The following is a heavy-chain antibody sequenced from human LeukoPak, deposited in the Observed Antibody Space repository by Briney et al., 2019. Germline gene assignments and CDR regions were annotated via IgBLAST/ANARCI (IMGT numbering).Heavy chain of an antibody. V-gene: IGHV4-39*07. CDR2: IYYSGST. CDR3: ARGSGDFGYYYYYYYMDV. J-gene: IGHJ6*03. CDR1: GGSISNSDYY. Sequence: PSETLSLTCTVSGGSISNSDYYWGWIRQPPGKGLEGIGSIYYSGSTYYNPSLKSRVTISVDRSKNQFSLKLSSVTAADTAVYYCARGSGDFGYYYYYYYMDVWGKGTTVTVSS. D-gene: IGHD3-10*01.